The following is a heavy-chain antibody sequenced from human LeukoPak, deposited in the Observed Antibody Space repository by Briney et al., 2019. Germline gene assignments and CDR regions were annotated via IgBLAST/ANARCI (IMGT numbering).Heavy chain of an antibody. Sequence: SGPTLVKPTQTLTLTCTFSGFSLTTSGVGVGWIRQPPGKALEWLALIFWNDDKRHNPSLKSRLTISRDTSKNRVVLTMTNMDPVDTATYYCAHRKLGTEGLDYWGQGTLLTVSS. J-gene: IGHJ4*02. CDR3: AHRKLGTEGLDY. CDR1: GFSLTTSGVG. D-gene: IGHD1-7*01. V-gene: IGHV2-5*01. CDR2: IFWNDDK.